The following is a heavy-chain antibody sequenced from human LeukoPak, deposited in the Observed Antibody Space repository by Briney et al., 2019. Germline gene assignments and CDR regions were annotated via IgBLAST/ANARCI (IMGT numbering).Heavy chain of an antibody. J-gene: IGHJ6*02. Sequence: GGSLRLPCAASGFTSSDYYLSSIRQAPGKGLERVSYISSSGSTIYYADSVKSRFTISRDNAKNSLYLQMNSLRAEDTAVYYCATPQARPTAYYYYGMDVWGQGTTVTVSS. V-gene: IGHV3-11*01. CDR2: ISSSGSTI. CDR3: ATPQARPTAYYYYGMDV. CDR1: GFTSSDYY. D-gene: IGHD5-18*01.